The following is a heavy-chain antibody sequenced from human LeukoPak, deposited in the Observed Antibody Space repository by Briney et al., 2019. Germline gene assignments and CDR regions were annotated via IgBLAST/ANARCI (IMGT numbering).Heavy chain of an antibody. Sequence: SQTLSLTCTVSGGSISSGSYYWSWIRQPAGKGLEWIGRSYTSGSTNYNPSLKSRVTISVDTSKNQFSLKLSSVTAADTAVYYCARYGYYYDSSGYYQQYFDYWGQGTLVTVSS. CDR3: ARYGYYYDSSGYYQQYFDY. CDR1: GGSISSGSYY. CDR2: SYTSGST. J-gene: IGHJ4*02. D-gene: IGHD3-22*01. V-gene: IGHV4-61*02.